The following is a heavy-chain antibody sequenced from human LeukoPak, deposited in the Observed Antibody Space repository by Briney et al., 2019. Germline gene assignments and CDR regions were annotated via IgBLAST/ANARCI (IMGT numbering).Heavy chain of an antibody. Sequence: GGSLRLSCAASGFTFDDYTTHWVRQAPGKGLEWVSLISWDGGSTYYADSVKGRFTISRDNSKNSLYLQMNSLRTEDTALYYCAKEEATIFDYWGQGTLVTVSS. D-gene: IGHD5-12*01. V-gene: IGHV3-43*01. CDR3: AKEEATIFDY. CDR2: ISWDGGST. J-gene: IGHJ4*02. CDR1: GFTFDDYT.